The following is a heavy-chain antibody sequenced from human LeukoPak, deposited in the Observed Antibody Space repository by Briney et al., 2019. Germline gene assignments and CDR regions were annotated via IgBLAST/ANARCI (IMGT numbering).Heavy chain of an antibody. CDR3: ARGTTGYSSGWLIDY. CDR2: IRYDGSNK. V-gene: IGHV3-30*02. Sequence: GGSLRLSCAASGFTFSSYGIHWVRQAPGKGLEWVAFIRYDGSNKYYADSVKGRFTISRDNAKNSLYLQMNSLRAEDTAVYYCARGTTGYSSGWLIDYWGQGTLVTVSS. J-gene: IGHJ4*02. D-gene: IGHD6-19*01. CDR1: GFTFSSYG.